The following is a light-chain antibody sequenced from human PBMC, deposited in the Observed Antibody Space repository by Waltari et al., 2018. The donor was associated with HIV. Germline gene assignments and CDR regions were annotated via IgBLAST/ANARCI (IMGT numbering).Light chain of an antibody. CDR2: YDS. V-gene: IGLV3-21*04. J-gene: IGLJ2*01. CDR3: QVWDSSSEHVV. CDR1: NIGSKS. Sequence: SYVLTQPPSVSVAPGTTARITCGGNNIGSKSVQWYQHKPGQAPVLVIYYDSERPSGIPDRFVGSDYGNQSTLTINRVEAGDEADYYCQVWDSSSEHVVFGGGTKLTVL.